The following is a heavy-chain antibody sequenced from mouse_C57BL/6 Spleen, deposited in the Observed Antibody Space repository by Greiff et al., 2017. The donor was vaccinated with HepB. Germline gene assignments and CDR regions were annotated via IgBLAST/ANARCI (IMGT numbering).Heavy chain of an antibody. CDR3: ASGSRVSRFAY. V-gene: IGHV1-9*01. CDR2: ILPGSGST. Sequence: QVQLQQSGAELMKPGASVKLSCKATGYTFTGYWIEWVKQRPGHGLEWIGEILPGSGSTNYNEKFKGKATFTADTSSNTAYMKLSSLTTEDSAIYYCASGSRVSRFAYWGQGTLVTVSA. J-gene: IGHJ3*01. CDR1: GYTFTGYW. D-gene: IGHD1-1*01.